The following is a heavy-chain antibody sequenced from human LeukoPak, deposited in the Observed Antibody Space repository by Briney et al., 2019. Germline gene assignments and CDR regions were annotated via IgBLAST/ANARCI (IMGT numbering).Heavy chain of an antibody. J-gene: IGHJ5*02. V-gene: IGHV4-59*01. D-gene: IGHD5-12*01. CDR2: IHDSGIT. CDR3: ARGGYMSNWFEH. Sequence: SETLSLTCTVSGGSISDSYWSWLRQPPGKGLEWIGKIHDSGITNYNPSLKSRVTFSVDTSKKQFSLNLNSVTAADTAVYYCARGGYMSNWFEHWGQGTPVTVSS. CDR1: GGSISDSY.